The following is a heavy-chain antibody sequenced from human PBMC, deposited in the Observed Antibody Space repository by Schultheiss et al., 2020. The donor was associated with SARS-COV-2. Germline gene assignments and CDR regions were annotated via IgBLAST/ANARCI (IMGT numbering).Heavy chain of an antibody. V-gene: IGHV3-11*01. CDR2: ISSSGSTI. J-gene: IGHJ4*02. CDR1: GFTFSDYY. CDR3: AKDPEEVAVAGLIVDY. Sequence: GGSLRLSYAASGFTFSDYYMSWIRQAPGKGLEWVSYISSSGSTIYYADSVKGRFTISRDNAKNSLYLQMNSLRAEDTAVYYCAKDPEEVAVAGLIVDYWGQGTLVTVSS. D-gene: IGHD6-19*01.